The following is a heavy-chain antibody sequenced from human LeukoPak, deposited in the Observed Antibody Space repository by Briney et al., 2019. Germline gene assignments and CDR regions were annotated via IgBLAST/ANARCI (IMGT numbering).Heavy chain of an antibody. CDR3: ARYSYGSRSFDY. D-gene: IGHD5-18*01. CDR1: GFTFSSYS. J-gene: IGHJ4*02. V-gene: IGHV3-48*04. Sequence: GGSLRLSCAASGFTFSSYSMNWVRQAPGKGLEWVSYISSSGSTIYYADSVKGRFTISRDNAKNSLYLQINSLRAEDTAVYYCARYSYGSRSFDYWGQGTLVTVSS. CDR2: ISSSGSTI.